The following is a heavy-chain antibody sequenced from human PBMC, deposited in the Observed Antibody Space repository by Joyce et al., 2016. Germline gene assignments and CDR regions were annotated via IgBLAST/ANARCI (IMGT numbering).Heavy chain of an antibody. CDR2: INSDGNNT. D-gene: IGHD1-1*01. J-gene: IGHJ5*02. CDR3: ARGKGTGFDP. CDR1: GFTCRSYW. Sequence: EVHLVESGGGLVQPGGSLRLSCAASGFTCRSYWMHWVRQAPGKGLVWVSRINSDGNNTTYADSVKGRFTISRDNAKNTVYLQMNSLRAEDTAVYYCARGKGTGFDPWGQGTLVTVSS. V-gene: IGHV3-74*01.